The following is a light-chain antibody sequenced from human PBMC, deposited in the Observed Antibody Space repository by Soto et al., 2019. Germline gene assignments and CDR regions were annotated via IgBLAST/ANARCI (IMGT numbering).Light chain of an antibody. V-gene: IGKV3-11*01. CDR3: QQRSNWPSIT. CDR1: QSVSSY. J-gene: IGKJ1*01. CDR2: DAS. Sequence: EIVLTQSPATLSLSPGERATLSCRASQSVSSYLAWYQQKPGQAPRLLIYDASNRATGIPARFSGSGSGTDFTLTINGLEPEDFAVYYCQQRSNWPSITFGQGTKVDIK.